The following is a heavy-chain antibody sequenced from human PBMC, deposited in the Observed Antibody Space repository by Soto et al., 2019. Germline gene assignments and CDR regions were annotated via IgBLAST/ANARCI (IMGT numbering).Heavy chain of an antibody. Sequence: QLQLQESGPGLVKPSETLSLTCTVSGGSISSSSYYWGWIRQPPGKGLEWIGSIYYSGSTYYNPSLKSRVTISVDTSKNQFSLKLSSVTAADTAVYYCARAAHTRFIAARHGGNFDYWGQGTLVTVSS. CDR2: IYYSGST. V-gene: IGHV4-39*01. D-gene: IGHD6-6*01. J-gene: IGHJ4*02. CDR1: GGSISSSSYY. CDR3: ARAAHTRFIAARHGGNFDY.